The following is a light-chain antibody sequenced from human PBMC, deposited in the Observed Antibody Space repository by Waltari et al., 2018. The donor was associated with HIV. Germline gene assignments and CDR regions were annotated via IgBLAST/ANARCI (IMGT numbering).Light chain of an antibody. CDR1: TNDLGSSTY. V-gene: IGLV2-14*01. Sequence: QSVLTQPASVSGSPGQSLTLAGTGTTNDLGSSTYVSWYQQSPDKAPKLIIYAVSTRPSGVSSRFSGSKSGNTASLTISGLQAEDEAYYHCSSYARGALLFGGGTKVTVL. J-gene: IGLJ2*01. CDR2: AVS. CDR3: SSYARGALL.